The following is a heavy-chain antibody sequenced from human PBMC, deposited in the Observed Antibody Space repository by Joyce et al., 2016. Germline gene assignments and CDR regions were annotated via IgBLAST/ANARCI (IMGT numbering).Heavy chain of an antibody. J-gene: IGHJ4*02. CDR3: ARGDEYYSSHFDL. CDR2: IIASSAYI. Sequence: EGQLVESGGGLVKPGESLRLSCEASGFIFTSYTMNWVRQAPGKGLEWVSSIIASSAYIYYADSMKGRFTISRDNAKNSVYLQMNSLRVEDTGIYYCARGDEYYSSHFDLWGQGTLVTVSA. D-gene: IGHD6-13*01. V-gene: IGHV3-21*01. CDR1: GFIFTSYT.